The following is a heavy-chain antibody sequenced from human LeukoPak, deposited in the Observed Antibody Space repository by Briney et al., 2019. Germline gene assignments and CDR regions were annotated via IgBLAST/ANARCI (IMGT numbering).Heavy chain of an antibody. J-gene: IGHJ4*02. CDR1: GYTFTGYY. Sequence: ASVKVSCKASGYTFTGYYMHWVRQAPGQGLEWMGIINPSGGSTSYAQKFQGRVTMTRDTSTSTVYMELSSLRSEDTAVYYCARADIVVVPAAIPPLGYWGQGTLVTVSS. D-gene: IGHD2-2*01. CDR3: ARADIVVVPAAIPPLGY. V-gene: IGHV1-46*01. CDR2: INPSGGST.